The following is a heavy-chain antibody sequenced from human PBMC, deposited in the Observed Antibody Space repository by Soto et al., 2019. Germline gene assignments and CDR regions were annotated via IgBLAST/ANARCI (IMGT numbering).Heavy chain of an antibody. D-gene: IGHD6-25*01. J-gene: IGHJ4*02. Sequence: KESGPTLVKPTQTLTLTCTFSGFSLTTSGVSVGWIRQPPGKALEWVAFIYWNDDKRYSPSLKSRLTITKDNSKKQVALTMTNMDPVDTATYYCAYRVGSRGSFDYWGPGTLVTVSS. CDR1: GFSLTTSGVS. CDR3: AYRVGSRGSFDY. CDR2: IYWNDDK. V-gene: IGHV2-5*01.